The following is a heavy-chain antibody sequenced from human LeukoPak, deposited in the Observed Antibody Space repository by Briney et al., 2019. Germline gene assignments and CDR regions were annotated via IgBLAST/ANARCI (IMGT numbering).Heavy chain of an antibody. Sequence: PGGSLRLSCAASGFTFDDYAMHWVRQAPGKGLEWVSLISGDGGSTYYADSVKGRFTISRDNSKNSLYLQMNSLRTEGTALYYCAKDSSSWTRGLFDYWGQGTLVTVSS. V-gene: IGHV3-43*02. CDR2: ISGDGGST. CDR1: GFTFDDYA. D-gene: IGHD6-13*01. J-gene: IGHJ4*02. CDR3: AKDSSSWTRGLFDY.